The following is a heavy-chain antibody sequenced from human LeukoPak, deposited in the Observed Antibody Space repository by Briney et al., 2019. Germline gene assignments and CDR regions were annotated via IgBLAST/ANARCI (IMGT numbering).Heavy chain of an antibody. CDR3: AREGKGQDFDY. V-gene: IGHV3-30*04. CDR1: GFTFSSYA. D-gene: IGHD3-10*01. CDR2: ISYDGSNK. Sequence: GRSLRLSCAASGFTFSSYAMHWVRQAPGKGLEWVAVISYDGSNKYYADSVKGRFTISRDNSKNTLYLQMSSLRAEDTAVYYCAREGKGQDFDYWGQGTLVTVSS. J-gene: IGHJ4*02.